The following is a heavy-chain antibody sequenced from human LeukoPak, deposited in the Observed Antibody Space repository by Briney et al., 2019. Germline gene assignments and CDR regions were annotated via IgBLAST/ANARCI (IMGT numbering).Heavy chain of an antibody. J-gene: IGHJ4*02. D-gene: IGHD5-24*01. V-gene: IGHV3-33*01. CDR1: GFTFSSTG. CDR2: IWYDGSNK. CDR3: ATEGGSLEKINY. Sequence: GGSLRLSCAASGFTFSSTGMHWVRQAPGKGLEWVAVIWYDGSNKYYADSVKGRFTISRDNSKNTLYLQMNSLRAEDTAVYYCATEGGSLEKINYWGQGTLVTVSS.